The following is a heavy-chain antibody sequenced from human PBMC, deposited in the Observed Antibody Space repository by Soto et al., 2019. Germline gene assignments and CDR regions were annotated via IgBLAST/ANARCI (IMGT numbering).Heavy chain of an antibody. CDR2: IDPSDSYT. CDR1: GYSFTSYW. J-gene: IGHJ5*02. V-gene: IGHV5-10-1*01. D-gene: IGHD1-26*01. CDR3: ASLTTREIRENWFDP. Sequence: PGESLKISCKGSGYSFTSYWISWVRQMPGKGLEWMGRIDPSDSYTNYSPSFQGHVTISADKSISTAYLQWSSLKASDTAMYYCASLTTREIRENWFDPWGQRTLVTVSS.